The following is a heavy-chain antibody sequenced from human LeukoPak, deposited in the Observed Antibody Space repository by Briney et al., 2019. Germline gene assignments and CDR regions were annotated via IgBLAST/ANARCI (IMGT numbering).Heavy chain of an antibody. J-gene: IGHJ4*02. D-gene: IGHD2-15*01. CDR3: AKAPVTSCRGAFCYPFDY. V-gene: IGHV3-30*04. Sequence: GGSLRLSCAASGFTFSSYVMHWVRQAPGKGLEWVAIISYDGSNEYYADSVKGRFTISRDTSRSTLYLQMNSLRAEDAAVYYCAKAPVTSCRGAFCYPFDYWGQGTLVTVSS. CDR1: GFTFSSYV. CDR2: ISYDGSNE.